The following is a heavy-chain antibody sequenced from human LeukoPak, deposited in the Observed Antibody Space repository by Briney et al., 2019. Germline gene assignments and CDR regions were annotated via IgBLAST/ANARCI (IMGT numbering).Heavy chain of an antibody. D-gene: IGHD2/OR15-2a*01. J-gene: IGHJ4*02. V-gene: IGHV4-34*01. CDR3: ASVIGRSRHY. Sequence: SETLSLTCAVYGGSFSGYYWSWIRQPPGKGLEWIGEINHSGSTNYNPSLKSRVTISVDTSKNQFSRKLSSVTAADTAVYYCASVIGRSRHYWGQGTLVTVSS. CDR2: INHSGST. CDR1: GGSFSGYY.